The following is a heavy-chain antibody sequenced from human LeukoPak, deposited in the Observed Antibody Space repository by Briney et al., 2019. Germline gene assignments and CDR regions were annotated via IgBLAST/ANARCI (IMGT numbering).Heavy chain of an antibody. CDR2: ISGSGGST. CDR3: AKRKGSNHGEFDY. D-gene: IGHD6-13*01. Sequence: GASLRLSCAASGFTFSSNAMSWVRQAPGKGLEWASAISGSGGSTYYADSVKGRFTISRDNSKNTLYLQMNSLRAEDTAVYYCAKRKGSNHGEFDYWGQGTLVTVSS. J-gene: IGHJ4*02. CDR1: GFTFSSNA. V-gene: IGHV3-23*01.